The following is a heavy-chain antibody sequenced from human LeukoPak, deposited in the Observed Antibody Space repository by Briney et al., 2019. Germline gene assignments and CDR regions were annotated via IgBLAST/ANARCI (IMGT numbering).Heavy chain of an antibody. CDR2: ISGSGGST. CDR3: AKDGVAAAGPGANYEYFQH. J-gene: IGHJ1*01. V-gene: IGHV3-23*01. D-gene: IGHD6-13*01. Sequence: GGSLRLSCAASGFTFSDYYMSWIRQAPGKGLEWVSAISGSGGSTYYADSVKGRFTISRDNSKNTLYLQMNSLRAEDTAVYYCAKDGVAAAGPGANYEYFQHWGQGTLVTVSS. CDR1: GFTFSDYY.